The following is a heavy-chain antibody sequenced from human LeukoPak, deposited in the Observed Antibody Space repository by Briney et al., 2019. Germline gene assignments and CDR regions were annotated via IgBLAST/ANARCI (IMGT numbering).Heavy chain of an antibody. D-gene: IGHD3-22*01. V-gene: IGHV1-18*01. CDR1: GHTFTNYG. CDR2: INVYNGNT. J-gene: IGHJ3*02. Sequence: ASVKVSFKASGHTFTNYGISWVRQAPGQGLEWMGRINVYNGNTNYAQKLQGRVTMTTDTSTSTAYMELRSLRSDDTAVYYCARDRGYYDSSGGIWGQGTMVTVSS. CDR3: ARDRGYYDSSGGI.